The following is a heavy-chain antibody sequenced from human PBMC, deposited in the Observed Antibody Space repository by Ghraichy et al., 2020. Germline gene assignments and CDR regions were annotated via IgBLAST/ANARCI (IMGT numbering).Heavy chain of an antibody. CDR2: INHSGST. D-gene: IGHD4-17*01. CDR1: GGSFSGYY. V-gene: IGHV4-34*01. Sequence: SETLSLTCAVYGGSFSGYYWSWIRQPPGKGLEWIGEINHSGSTNYNPSLKSRVSISVDTSKNQFSLKLSSVTTADTAVYYCARVKSTVTTHYSYYMDVWGKGTTVTVSS. CDR3: ARVKSTVTTHYSYYMDV. J-gene: IGHJ6*03.